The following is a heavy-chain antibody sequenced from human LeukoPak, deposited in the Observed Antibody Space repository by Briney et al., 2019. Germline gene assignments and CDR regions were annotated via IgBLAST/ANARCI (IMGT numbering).Heavy chain of an antibody. Sequence: GGSLKISCKGSGYSFTSYWIGWVRQMPGKGLEWLGIIYPGDSDTRYSPSFQGQVTISADKSISTAYLQWSSLKASDTAMYYCARPRGDSSGWYYYFDYWGQGTLVTVSS. CDR3: ARPRGDSSGWYYYFDY. CDR2: IYPGDSDT. CDR1: GYSFTSYW. D-gene: IGHD6-19*01. V-gene: IGHV5-51*01. J-gene: IGHJ4*02.